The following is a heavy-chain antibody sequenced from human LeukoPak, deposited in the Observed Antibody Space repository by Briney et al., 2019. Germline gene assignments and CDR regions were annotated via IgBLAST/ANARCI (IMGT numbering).Heavy chain of an antibody. CDR3: AKGIVVVVAATYFDY. J-gene: IGHJ4*02. V-gene: IGHV3-21*04. Sequence: GGSLRLSCAASGFTFSSYSMNWVRQAPEKGLEWVSSISSSSSYIYYADSVKGRFTISRDNAKNSLYLQMNSLRAEDTALYYCAKGIVVVVAATYFDYWGQGTLVTVSS. D-gene: IGHD2-15*01. CDR1: GFTFSSYS. CDR2: ISSSSSYI.